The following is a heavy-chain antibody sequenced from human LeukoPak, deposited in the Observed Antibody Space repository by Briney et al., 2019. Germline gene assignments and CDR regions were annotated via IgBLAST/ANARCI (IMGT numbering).Heavy chain of an antibody. J-gene: IGHJ4*02. Sequence: GGSLRLSCAASGFSLSSYWMSWVRQAPGKGLEWVANIKQDESEKDYVDSVKGRFTISRDNAKNSMYLQMSSLRAEDTAVYYCATYSGAHHKTFDDWGQGTLVTVSS. CDR3: ATYSGAHHKTFDD. D-gene: IGHD1-26*01. CDR2: IKQDESEK. CDR1: GFSLSSYW. V-gene: IGHV3-7*03.